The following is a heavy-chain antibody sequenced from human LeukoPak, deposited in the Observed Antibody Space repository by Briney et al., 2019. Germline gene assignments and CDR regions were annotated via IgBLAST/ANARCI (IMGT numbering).Heavy chain of an antibody. J-gene: IGHJ4*02. CDR1: GYTFTSYD. Sequence: GASVKVSCKASGYTFTSYDINWVRQATGQGLEWMGWMNPNSGNTGYAQKFQGRVTMTRNISISTAYMELSSLRSEDTAVYYCARGGRYYGDPKHFDYWGQGTLVTVSS. D-gene: IGHD4-17*01. CDR3: ARGGRYYGDPKHFDY. CDR2: MNPNSGNT. V-gene: IGHV1-8*01.